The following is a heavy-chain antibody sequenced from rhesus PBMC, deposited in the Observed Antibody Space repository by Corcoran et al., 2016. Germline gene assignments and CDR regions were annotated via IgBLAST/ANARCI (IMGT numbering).Heavy chain of an antibody. CDR3: AKTEREAFDF. D-gene: IGHD1-44*02. V-gene: IGHV3S43*01. CDR2: ISSGGSI. Sequence: EVQLVESGGGLVQPGGSLRLSCAAPGFTSGNSDLIWIRQAPGKGLEWVSYISSGGSIYYSDSVKCRFTISRDNAKHTLYLQMSSLRVEDTAVYYCAKTEREAFDFWGQGLRVTVSS. CDR1: GFTSGNSD. J-gene: IGHJ3*01.